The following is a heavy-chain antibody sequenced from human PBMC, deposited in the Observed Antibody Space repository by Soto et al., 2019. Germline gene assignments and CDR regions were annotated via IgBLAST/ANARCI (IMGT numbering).Heavy chain of an antibody. CDR1: GFTFSSYW. D-gene: IGHD6-19*01. Sequence: EVQLVESGGGLVQPGGSLRLSCAASGFTFSSYWMSWVRQAPGKGLEWVANIKQDGSEKYYVDSVKGRFTISRDNAKNSLYLQMNSLRAEDTAVCYCARDFRSGWHKKDRGAVDYWGQGTLVTVSS. CDR3: ARDFRSGWHKKDRGAVDY. CDR2: IKQDGSEK. J-gene: IGHJ4*02. V-gene: IGHV3-7*05.